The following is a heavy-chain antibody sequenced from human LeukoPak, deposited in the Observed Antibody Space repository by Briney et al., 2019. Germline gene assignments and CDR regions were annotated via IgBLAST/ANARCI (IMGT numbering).Heavy chain of an antibody. D-gene: IGHD5-18*01. CDR3: ATTGYSYGYDIDY. V-gene: IGHV3-7*01. CDR2: IKQDGSEK. J-gene: IGHJ4*02. CDR1: GFTFSSYW. Sequence: GGSLRLSCATSGFTFSSYWMSWARQAPGKGLEWVANIKQDGSEKYYVDSVKGRFTISRDNAKNSLYLQMNSLRAEDTAMYYCATTGYSYGYDIDYWGQGTLVTVSS.